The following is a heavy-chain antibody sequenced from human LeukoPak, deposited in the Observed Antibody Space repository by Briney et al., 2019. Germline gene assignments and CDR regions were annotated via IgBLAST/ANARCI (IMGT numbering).Heavy chain of an antibody. CDR2: IYYSGST. J-gene: IGHJ4*02. V-gene: IGHV4-39*07. Sequence: PETLSLTCTVSGGSISSGDYYWSWIRQPPGKGLEWIGSIYYSGSTYYNPSLKSRVTISVDTSKNQISLKLSSVTAADTAVYYCARDNGLSGWYGYWGQGTLVTVSS. CDR3: ARDNGLSGWYGY. D-gene: IGHD6-19*01. CDR1: GGSISSGDYY.